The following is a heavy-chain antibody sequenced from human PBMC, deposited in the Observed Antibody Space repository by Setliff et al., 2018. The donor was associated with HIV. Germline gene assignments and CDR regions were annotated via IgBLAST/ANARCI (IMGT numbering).Heavy chain of an antibody. Sequence: GASVKVSCKASGGAFISHTFTWVRQAPGQGLEWMGRIIPILGIPNYAQNFQGRLTISADKSTRTAYLELSSLRSDDSAVYCCAKEQEIGSYLDPWGQGTLVTVSS. CDR1: GGAFISHT. D-gene: IGHD2-2*02. CDR2: IIPILGIP. CDR3: AKEQEIGSYLDP. J-gene: IGHJ5*02. V-gene: IGHV1-69*04.